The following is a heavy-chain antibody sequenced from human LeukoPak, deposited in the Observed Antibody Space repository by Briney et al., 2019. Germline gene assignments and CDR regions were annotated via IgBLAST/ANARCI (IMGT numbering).Heavy chain of an antibody. CDR2: IYYSGST. D-gene: IGHD2-21*02. CDR1: GGSISSSSYY. CDR3: ARHEGGDSIWYFDL. Sequence: SETLSLTCTVSGGSISSSSYYWGWIRQPPGKGLEWIGSIYYSGSTNYNPSLKSRVTISVDMSKNQFSLKLSSVTAADTAVYYCARHEGGDSIWYFDLWGRGTLVTVSS. J-gene: IGHJ2*01. V-gene: IGHV4-39*07.